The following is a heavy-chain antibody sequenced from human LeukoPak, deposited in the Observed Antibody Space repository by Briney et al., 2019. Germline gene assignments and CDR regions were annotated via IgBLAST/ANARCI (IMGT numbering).Heavy chain of an antibody. D-gene: IGHD5/OR15-5a*01. CDR2: IYYSGST. Sequence: SETLSLTCTVSRASISSHYWSWLRQPPGKGLEWIAYIYYSGSTNYNPSLKSRVTMSVDTSKNQFSLKLSSVTAADTAVYYCARGVSYFDYWGQGTLVTVSS. CDR3: ARGVSYFDY. J-gene: IGHJ4*02. CDR1: RASISSHY. V-gene: IGHV4-59*11.